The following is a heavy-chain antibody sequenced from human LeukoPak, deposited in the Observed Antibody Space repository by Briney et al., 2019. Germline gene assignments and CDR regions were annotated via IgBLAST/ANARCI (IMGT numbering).Heavy chain of an antibody. D-gene: IGHD1-26*01. V-gene: IGHV4-34*01. Sequence: SETLSLTCAVYGGSFSGYYWSWIRQPPGKGLEWIGEINHSGSTNYNPSLKSRVTISVDTSKNQFSLKLSSVAAADTAVYYCARDSRIGRGNYWGQGTLVTVSS. CDR3: ARDSRIGRGNY. J-gene: IGHJ4*02. CDR1: GGSFSGYY. CDR2: INHSGST.